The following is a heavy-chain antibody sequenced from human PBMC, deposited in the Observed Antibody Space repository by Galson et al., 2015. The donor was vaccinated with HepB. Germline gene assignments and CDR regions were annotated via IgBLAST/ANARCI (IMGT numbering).Heavy chain of an antibody. CDR3: AREGIAAAANPVDY. J-gene: IGHJ4*02. CDR2: ITPLFGTA. D-gene: IGHD6-13*01. CDR1: GGTFNKYT. Sequence: SVKVSCKASGGTFNKYTFSWVRQAPGQGLEWMGGITPLFGTAKYAQKFQGRMTITADESTSRVYMDLSNLRPEDKAVYYCAREGIAAAANPVDYWGQGTLVTGSS. V-gene: IGHV1-69*13.